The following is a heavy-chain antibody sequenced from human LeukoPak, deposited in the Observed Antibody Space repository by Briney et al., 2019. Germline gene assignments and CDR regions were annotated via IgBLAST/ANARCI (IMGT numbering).Heavy chain of an antibody. CDR1: GFIFKTYA. J-gene: IGHJ4*02. CDR3: ARAPMVLVLDY. V-gene: IGHV3-21*01. D-gene: IGHD2-8*01. Sequence: GGSLRLSCAASGFIFKTYAMHWVRQAPGKGLEWVSSISSSSSYIYYADSVKGRFTISRDNAKNSLYLQMNSLRAEDTAVYYCARAPMVLVLDYWGQGTLVTVSS. CDR2: ISSSSSYI.